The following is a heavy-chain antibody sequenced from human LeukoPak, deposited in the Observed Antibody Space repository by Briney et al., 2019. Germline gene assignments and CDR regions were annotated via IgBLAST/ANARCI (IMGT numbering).Heavy chain of an antibody. CDR3: VRGASMVVPFDY. V-gene: IGHV4-31*03. J-gene: IGHJ4*02. Sequence: PSETLSLTCTVSGVSITRGGFFWSWIRYLPGKGLEWIGNIHSSGTTYYNPSLKSRVSISVDPSNNRFSLKLSSVNVADTAIYYCVRGASMVVPFDYWGQGTLVTVSS. D-gene: IGHD3-10*01. CDR2: IHSSGTT. CDR1: GVSITRGGFF.